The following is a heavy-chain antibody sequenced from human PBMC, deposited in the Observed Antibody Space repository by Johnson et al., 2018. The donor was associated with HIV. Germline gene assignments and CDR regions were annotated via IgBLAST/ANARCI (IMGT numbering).Heavy chain of an antibody. Sequence: QVQLVESGGGVVQPGGSLRFSCAASGFSFSSYGMHWVRQAPGKGLEWVAFIQYDGSNKYYADSVKGRFTISRDNSKNTLYLQMNSLRAEDTAVYYCAKPRSLWLEGAFDIWGQGTMVTVSS. CDR3: AKPRSLWLEGAFDI. V-gene: IGHV3-30*02. J-gene: IGHJ3*02. D-gene: IGHD3-10*01. CDR2: IQYDGSNK. CDR1: GFSFSSYG.